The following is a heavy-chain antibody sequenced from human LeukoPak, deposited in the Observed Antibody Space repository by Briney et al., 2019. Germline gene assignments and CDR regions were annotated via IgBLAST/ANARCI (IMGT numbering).Heavy chain of an antibody. Sequence: PSETLSLTCTVSGGSISSGGYYWSWIRQQPGKGLEWIGYIYYSGSTYYNPSLKSRVTISVDTSKNQFSLKLSSVTAADTAVYYCARIMDRAYYYDSSGYGPEDYWGQGTMVTVSS. CDR2: IYYSGST. J-gene: IGHJ3*01. V-gene: IGHV4-31*03. D-gene: IGHD3-22*01. CDR3: ARIMDRAYYYDSSGYGPEDY. CDR1: GGSISSGGYY.